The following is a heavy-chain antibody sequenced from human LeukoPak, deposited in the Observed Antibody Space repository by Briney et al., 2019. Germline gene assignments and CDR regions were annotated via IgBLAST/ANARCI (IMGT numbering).Heavy chain of an antibody. CDR1: GGSFSGYY. CDR2: INHSGST. D-gene: IGHD4-11*01. V-gene: IGHV4-34*01. CDR3: ARRTTVTIPFGY. Sequence: SETLSLTCAVYGGSFSGYYWSWIRQPPGKGLEWSGEINHSGSTNYNPSLKSRVTISVDKSKDQFSLKLSSVTAADTAVYYCARRTTVTIPFGYWGQGTLVTVSS. J-gene: IGHJ4*02.